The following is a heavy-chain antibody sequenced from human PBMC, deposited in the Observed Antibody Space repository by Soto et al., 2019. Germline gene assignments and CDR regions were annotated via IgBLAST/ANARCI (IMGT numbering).Heavy chain of an antibody. Sequence: PGGSLRLSCAASGFTFSSYAMHWVRQAPGKGLEWVAVISYDGSNKYYADSVKGRFTISRDNSKNTLYLQMNSLRAEDTAVYYCARGVVATIGGIFGMDVWGQGTTVTVSS. D-gene: IGHD5-12*01. J-gene: IGHJ6*02. V-gene: IGHV3-30-3*01. CDR2: ISYDGSNK. CDR3: ARGVVATIGGIFGMDV. CDR1: GFTFSSYA.